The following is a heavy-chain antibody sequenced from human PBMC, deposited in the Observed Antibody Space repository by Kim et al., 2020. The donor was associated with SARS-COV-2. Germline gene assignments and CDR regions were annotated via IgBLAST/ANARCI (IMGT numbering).Heavy chain of an antibody. CDR1: GFTFSSYG. V-gene: IGHV3-33*05. Sequence: GGSLRLSCAASGFTFSSYGMHWVRQAPGKGLEWVAVISYDGSNKYYADSVKGRFTISRDNSKNTLYLQMNSLRAEDTAVYYCARALRSYSSGWPYYYGMDVWGQGTTVTVSS. D-gene: IGHD6-19*01. J-gene: IGHJ6*02. CDR3: ARALRSYSSGWPYYYGMDV. CDR2: ISYDGSNK.